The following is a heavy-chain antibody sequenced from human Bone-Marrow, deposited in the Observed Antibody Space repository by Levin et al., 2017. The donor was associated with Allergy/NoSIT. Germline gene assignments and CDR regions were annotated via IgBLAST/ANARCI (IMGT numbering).Heavy chain of an antibody. D-gene: IGHD3-22*01. V-gene: IGHV1-69*13. Sequence: GASVKVSCRASGGSISSHAITWVRQAPGQGLEWMGGIIPMIDTENYAQKFQARVTFTADESTNTAYMELSSLRSEDTAVYYCARDRDYSDSSGYFNYFDPWGQGTLVTVSS. CDR3: ARDRDYSDSSGYFNYFDP. CDR2: IIPMIDTE. CDR1: GGSISSHA. J-gene: IGHJ5*02.